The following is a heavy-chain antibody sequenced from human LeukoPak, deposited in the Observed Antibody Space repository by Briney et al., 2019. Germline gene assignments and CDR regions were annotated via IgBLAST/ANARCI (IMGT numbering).Heavy chain of an antibody. V-gene: IGHV4-39*07. CDR3: APYDSDGGLFDY. D-gene: IGHD3-22*01. Sequence: PSETLSLTCTVSGGSISSSSYYWGWIRQPPGKGLEWIGSIYYSGSTYYNPSLKSRATMSLDTSKNQFSLSLSSVTAADTAVYYCAPYDSDGGLFDYWGQGTLVTVSS. J-gene: IGHJ4*02. CDR1: GGSISSSSYY. CDR2: IYYSGST.